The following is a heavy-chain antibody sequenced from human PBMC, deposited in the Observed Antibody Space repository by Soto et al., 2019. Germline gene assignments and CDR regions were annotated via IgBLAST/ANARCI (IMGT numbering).Heavy chain of an antibody. CDR1: GDSVTSNGAA. D-gene: IGHD6-6*01. V-gene: IGHV6-1*01. CDR2: TYYRSKWYN. Sequence: PTQALTTTAALTGDSVTSNGAAWKWIRNSPSRGLGWLGRTYYRSKWYNDYAVSVKSRITINPDTSKNQFSLQLNSVTPEDTAVYYCACQSSSGAFDIWGQGTMVTVSS. J-gene: IGHJ3*02. CDR3: ACQSSSGAFDI.